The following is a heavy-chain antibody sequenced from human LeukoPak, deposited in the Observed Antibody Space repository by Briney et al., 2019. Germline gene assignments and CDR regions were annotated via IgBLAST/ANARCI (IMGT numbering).Heavy chain of an antibody. V-gene: IGHV4-38-2*01. CDR1: GYSISRGYY. CDR3: ARVGQWLAYDWFDP. Sequence: PGTLSHTRAVSGYSISRGYYWGWIPQPPGRGREGSGSIYHRVSTHYKPSLKSPGTTSVDTSQNQSSLKLSDGTGADPAVYYCARVGQWLAYDWFDPWGKGTLVTVSS. CDR2: IYHRVST. D-gene: IGHD6-19*01. J-gene: IGHJ5*02.